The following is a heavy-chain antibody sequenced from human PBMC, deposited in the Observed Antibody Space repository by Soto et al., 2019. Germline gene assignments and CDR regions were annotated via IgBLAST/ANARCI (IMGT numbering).Heavy chain of an antibody. J-gene: IGHJ4*02. CDR1: GVSISRGGNY. CDR2: MHYDGRT. D-gene: IGHD1-26*01. CDR3: ARTKVGHSPPSDF. Sequence: SETLSLTCSVSGVSISRGGNYWGWIRQHPGKGLEWIGYMHYDGRTFHNPSLQSRVTISSDTSKNQFSLKVRSVTATDTAVYYCARTKVGHSPPSDFLGQGTLVTVSS. V-gene: IGHV4-31*03.